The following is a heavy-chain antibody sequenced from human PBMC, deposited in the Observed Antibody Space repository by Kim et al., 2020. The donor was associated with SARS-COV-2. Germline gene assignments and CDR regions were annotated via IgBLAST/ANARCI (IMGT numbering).Heavy chain of an antibody. CDR2: ISYDGSNK. V-gene: IGHV3-30*18. J-gene: IGHJ6*02. Sequence: GGSLRLSCAASGFTFSSYGMHWVRQAPGKGLEWVAVISYDGSNKYYADSVKGRFTISRDNSKNTLYLQMNSLRAEDTAVYYCAKDILREGWIGQLYYYYGMDVWGQGTTVTVSS. CDR3: AKDILREGWIGQLYYYYGMDV. D-gene: IGHD3-10*01. CDR1: GFTFSSYG.